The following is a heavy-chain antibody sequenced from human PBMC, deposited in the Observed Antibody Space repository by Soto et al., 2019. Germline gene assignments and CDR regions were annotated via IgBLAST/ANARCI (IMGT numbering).Heavy chain of an antibody. Sequence: QVHLVQSGAEVKKPGASVKVSCKGSGYTFTTYGITWVRQAPGQGLEWMGWISGDNGNTNYAQKLQGRVTVTRDTSTSTTYMELRSLRSVYTALYYCARGRYGDYWGQGALVTVSS. D-gene: IGHD1-1*01. CDR2: ISGDNGNT. CDR3: ARGRYGDY. V-gene: IGHV1-18*01. CDR1: GYTFTTYG. J-gene: IGHJ4*02.